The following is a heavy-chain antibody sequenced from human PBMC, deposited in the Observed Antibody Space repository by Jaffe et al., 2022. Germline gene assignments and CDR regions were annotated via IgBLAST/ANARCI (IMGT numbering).Heavy chain of an antibody. CDR3: ARDPYYESFDY. CDR1: GFTFSSYW. D-gene: IGHD1-26*01. CDR2: IKDDGSET. Sequence: EVQLVESGGGLVQPGGSLRLSCAVSGFTFSSYWMSWVRQAPGKGLEWVANIKDDGSETYYVDSVKGRFTISRDNAKNSLYLQMISLKAEDTAVYYCARDPYYESFDYWGLGTLVTVSS. V-gene: IGHV3-7*05. J-gene: IGHJ4*02.